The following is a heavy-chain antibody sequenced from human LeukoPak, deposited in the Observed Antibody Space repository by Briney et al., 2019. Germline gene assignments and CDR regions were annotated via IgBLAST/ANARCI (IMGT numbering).Heavy chain of an antibody. Sequence: GGSLRPSCAASGFTFSSYWMSWVRQAPGKGLEWVANIKQDGSEKYYVDSVKGRFTISRDNAKNSLYLQMNSLRAEDTAVYYCARPPHIDYGDYYFDYWGQGTLVTVSS. D-gene: IGHD4-17*01. CDR2: IKQDGSEK. CDR1: GFTFSSYW. J-gene: IGHJ4*02. CDR3: ARPPHIDYGDYYFDY. V-gene: IGHV3-7*01.